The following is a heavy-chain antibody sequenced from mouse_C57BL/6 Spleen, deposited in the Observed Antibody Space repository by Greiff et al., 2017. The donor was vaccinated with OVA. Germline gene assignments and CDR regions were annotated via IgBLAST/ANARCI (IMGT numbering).Heavy chain of an antibody. D-gene: IGHD4-1*01. J-gene: IGHJ2*01. CDR2: IDTATGNT. V-gene: IGHV14-3*01. CDR1: GFNINNNY. CDR3: ARGLGLFDY. Sequence: EVQLQQSVAELVRPGASVKLSCTASGFNINNNYMHWVKQTPEKGLEWIGRIDTATGNTTSAPKCQGKATITADTSSNTAYLQLSSLTSEDTSIYYCARGLGLFDYWGQGTTLTVSS.